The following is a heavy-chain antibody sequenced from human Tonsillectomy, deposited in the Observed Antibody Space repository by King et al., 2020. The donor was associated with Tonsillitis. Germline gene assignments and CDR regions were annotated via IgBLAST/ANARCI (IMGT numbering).Heavy chain of an antibody. J-gene: IGHJ3*02. CDR2: ISWNSGSM. V-gene: IGHV3-9*01. CDR1: EFTFDGFA. D-gene: IGHD1-26*01. Sequence: VQLVESGGGLVQPGRSLRLSCAASEFTFDGFAMHWFRQAPGKGLDWVSVISWNSGSMSYGESVKGRFTISRDNAKNSLYLQMNSLSAGETALYYGAKAHYSGTYYDAFDIWGQGTMVTVSS. CDR3: AKAHYSGTYYDAFDI.